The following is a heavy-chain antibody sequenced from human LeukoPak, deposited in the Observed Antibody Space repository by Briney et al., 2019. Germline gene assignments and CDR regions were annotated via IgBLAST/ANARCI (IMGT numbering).Heavy chain of an antibody. D-gene: IGHD3-10*01. Sequence: PSETLSLTCTVSGGSISSGSYYWSWIRQPAGKGLEWIGSISYSGSSYYNPSLKSRVTISVNRPKKQFSLRLSSATAADTAMYYCATSVHDYYGSGRNGYYFDYWGQGSLVTVSS. CDR2: ISYSGSS. CDR3: ATSVHDYYGSGRNGYYFDY. CDR1: GGSISSGSYY. J-gene: IGHJ4*02. V-gene: IGHV4-39*01.